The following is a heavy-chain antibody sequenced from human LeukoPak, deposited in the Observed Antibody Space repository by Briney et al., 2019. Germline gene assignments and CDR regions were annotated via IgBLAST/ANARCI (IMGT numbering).Heavy chain of an antibody. CDR2: ISTYNGNT. Sequence: ASVKVSCKASGYSFTSYDITWVRQAPGQGLEWMGWISTYNGNTKYEQNLQGRVTMTTDTSTRTAYMDLRSLRPDDTAVYYCARSATQYFFDYWGQGTLVTVSS. CDR3: ARSATQYFFDY. J-gene: IGHJ4*02. D-gene: IGHD3-3*01. V-gene: IGHV1-18*01. CDR1: GYSFTSYD.